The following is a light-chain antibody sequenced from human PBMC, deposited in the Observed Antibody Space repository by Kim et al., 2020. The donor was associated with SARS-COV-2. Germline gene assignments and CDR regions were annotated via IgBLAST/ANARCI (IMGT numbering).Light chain of an antibody. CDR1: SSDIGRFDF. J-gene: IGLJ2*01. CDR3: SSHTSSNSLAVL. V-gene: IGLV2-14*03. Sequence: QSVLTQPASVSVSPGQSITISCTGSSSDIGRFDFVSWYRHLPDTAPQLIIYDVSHRTSGVSDRLSGSKSGNTASLTISGLQAEDEAVYYCSSHTSSNSLAVLFGGGTQLTVL. CDR2: DVS.